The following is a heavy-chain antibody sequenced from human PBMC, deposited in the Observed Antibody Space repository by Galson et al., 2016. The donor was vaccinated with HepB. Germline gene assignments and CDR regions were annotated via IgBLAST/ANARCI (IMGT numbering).Heavy chain of an antibody. V-gene: IGHV3-23*01. CDR3: AKDVSEKSGKFYHDGLDM. Sequence: SLRLSCAASGFTYSNYAMSWVRQAPGKGLEWVSTISGSGDETHYADSVKGRFAVSRDNSQNTMYLQMNSLRAEDTALYYCAKDVSEKSGKFYHDGLDMWGQGTVVTVSS. D-gene: IGHD1-26*01. CDR2: ISGSGDET. J-gene: IGHJ3*02. CDR1: GFTYSNYA.